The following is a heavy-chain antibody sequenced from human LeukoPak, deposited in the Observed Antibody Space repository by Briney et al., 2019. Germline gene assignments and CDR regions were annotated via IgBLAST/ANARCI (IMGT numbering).Heavy chain of an antibody. J-gene: IGHJ4*02. D-gene: IGHD3-22*01. V-gene: IGHV3-23*01. CDR2: ISGSGGST. CDR1: GFTFSSYA. CDR3: AKVFYYDSSGYFDY. Sequence: GGSLRLSCAASGFTFSSYAMSWVRQAPGEGLEWVSAISGSGGSTYYPDSVKGRFTISRDNSKNTLSLRMNSLRAEDTAVYYCAKVFYYDSSGYFDYWGQGTVVTVSS.